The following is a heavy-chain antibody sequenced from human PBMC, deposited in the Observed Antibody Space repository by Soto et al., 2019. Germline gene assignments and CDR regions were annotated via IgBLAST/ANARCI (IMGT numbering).Heavy chain of an antibody. V-gene: IGHV1-69*13. CDR2: IIPIFGTA. J-gene: IGHJ5*02. CDR1: GGTFSSYA. Sequence: SVKVSCKASGGTFSSYAMSWVRQAPGQGLEWMGGIIPIFGTANYAQKFQGRVTITADESTSTAYMELSSLRSEDTAVYYCARGAIVLRYLDWSHAFDPWGQGTLVTVSS. D-gene: IGHD3-9*01. CDR3: ARGAIVLRYLDWSHAFDP.